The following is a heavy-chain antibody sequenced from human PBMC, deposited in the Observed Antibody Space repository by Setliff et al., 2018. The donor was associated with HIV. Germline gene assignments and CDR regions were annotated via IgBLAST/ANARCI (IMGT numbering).Heavy chain of an antibody. J-gene: IGHJ3*02. Sequence: PSETLSLTCTVSGDSISSDFYWGWIRQPPGKGLEWIGSIYHSGNTYYMPSLQSRVTISVDMSKNQFSLKLSSVTAADTAVYYCARGMLRSSWYAHHDAFDIWGQGTMVTVSS. CDR2: IYHSGNT. V-gene: IGHV4-38-2*02. CDR3: ARGMLRSSWYAHHDAFDI. CDR1: GDSISSDFY. D-gene: IGHD6-13*01.